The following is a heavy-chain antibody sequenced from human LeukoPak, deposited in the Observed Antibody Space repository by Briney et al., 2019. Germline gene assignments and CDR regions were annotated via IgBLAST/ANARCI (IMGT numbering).Heavy chain of an antibody. CDR3: ARGSLGYSY. D-gene: IGHD5-18*01. CDR2: INPSGGGT. CDR1: GYTFTNYY. Sequence: ASVKVSCKASGYTFTNYYIHWVRQAPGQGLEWMGLINPSGGGTTCAQKFQGRLTMTRDTSTSTVYMELSSLRSEDTAVYYCARGSLGYSYWGQGTLVTVSS. V-gene: IGHV1-46*01. J-gene: IGHJ4*02.